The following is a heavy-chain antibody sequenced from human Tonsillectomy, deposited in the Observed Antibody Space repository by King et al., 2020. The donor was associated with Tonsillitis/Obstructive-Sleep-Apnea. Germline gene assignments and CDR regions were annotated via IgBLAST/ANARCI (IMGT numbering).Heavy chain of an antibody. J-gene: IGHJ4*02. CDR1: GFTFSSYA. CDR2: ISYDGSNK. D-gene: IGHD2-15*01. V-gene: IGHV3-30*01. CDR3: ASLIVVVVAATAGGDY. Sequence: VQLVESGGGVVQPGRSLRLSCAASGFTFSSYAMHWVRQAPGKGLEWGAVISYDGSNKYYADSVKGRFTTSRDNSKNTLYLQMNSLRAEDTAVYYCASLIVVVVAATAGGDYWGQGTLVTVSS.